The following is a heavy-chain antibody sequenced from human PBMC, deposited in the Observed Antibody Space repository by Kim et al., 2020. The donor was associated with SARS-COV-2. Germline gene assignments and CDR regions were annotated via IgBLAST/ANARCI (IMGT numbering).Heavy chain of an antibody. Sequence: YTRGRTNSNPSLQSRVTMSVDRSKNQFSLKLSSGTAADTAVYYCASALGHWGQGTLVTVSS. CDR2: YTRGRT. V-gene: IGHV4-4*07. J-gene: IGHJ4*02. CDR3: ASALGH. D-gene: IGHD3-16*02.